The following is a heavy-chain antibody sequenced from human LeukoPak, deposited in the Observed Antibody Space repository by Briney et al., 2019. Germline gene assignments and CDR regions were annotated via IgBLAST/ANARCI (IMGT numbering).Heavy chain of an antibody. CDR2: INHRGST. J-gene: IGHJ4*02. CDR3: ARALAGETMSAGTGRGIDY. V-gene: IGHV4-34*01. Sequence: SETLSLTCALSVGSFSGYYWSWIRHPPGKGLEWIGEINHRGSTNYNPSLKSRVTISVDTSKNQFSLKLSSVTAADTAVYYCARALAGETMSAGTGRGIDYWGQGTLVTVSS. D-gene: IGHD6-19*01. CDR1: VGSFSGYY.